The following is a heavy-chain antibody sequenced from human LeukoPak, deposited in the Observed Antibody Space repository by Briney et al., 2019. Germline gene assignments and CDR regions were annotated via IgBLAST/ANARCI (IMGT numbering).Heavy chain of an antibody. J-gene: IGHJ4*02. Sequence: ASVKVSCKASGYIFTDYYMHWVRQAPGQGLEWMGWINPNSGGTNYAQKFQGRVTMTRDTSISTAYMELSRLRSDDTAVYYCARDPFFSIVGATYYFDYWGQGTLVTVSS. CDR1: GYIFTDYY. CDR2: INPNSGGT. V-gene: IGHV1-2*02. D-gene: IGHD1-26*01. CDR3: ARDPFFSIVGATYYFDY.